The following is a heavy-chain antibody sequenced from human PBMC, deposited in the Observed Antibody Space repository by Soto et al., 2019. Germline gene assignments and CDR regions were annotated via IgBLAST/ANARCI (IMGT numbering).Heavy chain of an antibody. CDR2: IYYSGST. CDR1: GGSISSYY. D-gene: IGHD3-9*01. Sequence: PSETLSLTCTVSGGSISSYYWSWIRQPPGKGLEWIGYIYYSGSTNYNPSLKSRVTISVDTSKNQFSLKLSSVTAADTAMYYCARLPGQGRYFDWEPLDYWGQGTLVTVSS. V-gene: IGHV4-59*01. CDR3: ARLPGQGRYFDWEPLDY. J-gene: IGHJ4*02.